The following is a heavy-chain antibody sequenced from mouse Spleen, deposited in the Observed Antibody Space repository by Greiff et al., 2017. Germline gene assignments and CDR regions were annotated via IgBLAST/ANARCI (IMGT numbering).Heavy chain of an antibody. CDR2: IDPENGDT. J-gene: IGHJ1*01. CDR1: GFNIKDDY. Sequence: EVQLQQSGAELVRPGASVKLSCTASGFNIKDDYMHWVKQRPEQGLEWIGWIDPENGDTEYASKFQGKATITADTSSNTAYLQLSSLTSEDTAVYYCTTGSDYDGNWYFDVWGAGTTVTVSS. V-gene: IGHV14-4*01. D-gene: IGHD2-4*01. CDR3: TTGSDYDGNWYFDV.